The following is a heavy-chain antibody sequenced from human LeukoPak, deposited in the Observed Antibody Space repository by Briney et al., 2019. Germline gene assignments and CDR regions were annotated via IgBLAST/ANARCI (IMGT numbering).Heavy chain of an antibody. CDR2: LSGSGITT. CDR3: AKGISSSGWSYFDY. Sequence: PGGSLRLSCAASGFTFSNSAMSWVRQAPGKGLEWVSTLSGSGITTYYADSVKGRFTISRDNSKNTLYLQMNSLRAEDTAVYYCAKGISSSGWSYFDYWGHGTLVTVFS. CDR1: GFTFSNSA. V-gene: IGHV3-23*01. D-gene: IGHD6-19*01. J-gene: IGHJ4*01.